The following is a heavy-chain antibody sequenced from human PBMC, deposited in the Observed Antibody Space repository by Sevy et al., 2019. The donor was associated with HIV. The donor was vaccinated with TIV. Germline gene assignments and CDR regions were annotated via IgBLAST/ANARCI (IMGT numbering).Heavy chain of an antibody. J-gene: IGHJ6*02. CDR1: GFTFSSYA. CDR2: ISGSGGGT. D-gene: IGHD3-22*01. Sequence: GGSLRLSCAASGFTFSSYAMSWVRQAPGKGLEWASAISGSGGGTYYADSVKGRFTISRDNSKNTLYLQMNSLRAEDTAVYYCAKENYDSSGYYYGMDVWGQGTTVTVSS. CDR3: AKENYDSSGYYYGMDV. V-gene: IGHV3-23*01.